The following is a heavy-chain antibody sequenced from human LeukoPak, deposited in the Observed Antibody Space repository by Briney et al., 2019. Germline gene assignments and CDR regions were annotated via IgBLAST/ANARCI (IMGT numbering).Heavy chain of an antibody. Sequence: ASVTVSCKVSGYTLTELSMHWVRQAPGKGLEWMGGFDPEDGETIYAQKFQGRVTMTEDTSTDTAYMELSSLRSEDTAVYYCATDCRYYYDSSGYYYCVWGQGTLVTVSS. CDR3: ATDCRYYYDSSGYYYCV. V-gene: IGHV1-24*01. CDR1: GYTLTELS. D-gene: IGHD3-22*01. J-gene: IGHJ4*02. CDR2: FDPEDGET.